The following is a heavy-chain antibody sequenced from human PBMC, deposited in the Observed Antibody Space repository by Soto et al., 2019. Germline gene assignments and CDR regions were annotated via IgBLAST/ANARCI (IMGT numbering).Heavy chain of an antibody. D-gene: IGHD1-1*01. CDR2: LSGNGGST. J-gene: IGHJ5*02. CDR1: GFTLSNYA. Sequence: EVQLLESGGGSVQPGGSLRLSCAASGFTLSNYAMSWVRQAPGKGLEWVSGLSGNGGSTYYADSVKGRFTVSRDNSKNTLYLQMNSLRTDDTALYYCAKGLSHWNTWGQGTLVTVSS. V-gene: IGHV3-23*01. CDR3: AKGLSHWNT.